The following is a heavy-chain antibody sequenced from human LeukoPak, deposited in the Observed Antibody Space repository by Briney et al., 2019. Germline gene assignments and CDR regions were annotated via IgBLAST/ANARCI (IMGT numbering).Heavy chain of an antibody. D-gene: IGHD2-15*01. J-gene: IGHJ5*02. Sequence: SGPALVKPTQTLTLTCTFSGFSLSPSGMCVSWIRQPPGKALEWLALIDWDDDKYYSTSLKTRLTISKDTSKNQVVLTMTNMDPVDTATYYCARTRGFCSGGSCYSYWFDPWGQGTQVTVSS. CDR3: ARTRGFCSGGSCYSYWFDP. CDR1: GFSLSPSGMC. CDR2: IDWDDDK. V-gene: IGHV2-70*01.